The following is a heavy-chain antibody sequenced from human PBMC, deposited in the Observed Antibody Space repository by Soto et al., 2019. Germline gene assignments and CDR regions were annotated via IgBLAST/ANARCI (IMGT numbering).Heavy chain of an antibody. CDR2: IYHSGST. J-gene: IGHJ5*02. D-gene: IGHD2-8*01. CDR3: ARVGVRANWFDP. V-gene: IGHV4-38-2*01. Sequence: KPSETLSLTCAVSGYSISSGYYWGWIRQPPGKGLEWIGSIYHSGSTYYNPSLKSRVTISVDTSKNQFSLKLSSVTAADTAVYYCARVGVRANWFDPWGQGTLVTVSS. CDR1: GYSISSGYY.